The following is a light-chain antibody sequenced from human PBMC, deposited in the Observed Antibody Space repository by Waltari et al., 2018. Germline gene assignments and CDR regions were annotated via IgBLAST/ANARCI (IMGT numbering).Light chain of an antibody. CDR3: QQYGDSMT. CDR2: GAS. CDR1: QAVSTSY. Sequence: EIVLTQSPGTLSLSLGERGTLSCRASQAVSTSYLVWYQQKPGQAPRLLIYGASRRATGIPDRFSGSGSGTDFTLTISRLEPEDFAMYYCQQYGDSMTFGQGTKVEIK. J-gene: IGKJ1*01. V-gene: IGKV3-20*01.